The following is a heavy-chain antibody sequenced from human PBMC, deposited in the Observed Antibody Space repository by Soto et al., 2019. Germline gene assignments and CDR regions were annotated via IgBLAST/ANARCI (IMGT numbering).Heavy chain of an antibody. Sequence: GGSLSLSCAASGFTFSSYGMHWVRQAPGKGLEWVAVIWYDGSNKYYADSVKGRFTISRDNSKNTLYLQMNSLRAEDTAVYYCARIASSGWYYFDYWGQGTLVTVS. J-gene: IGHJ4*02. CDR2: IWYDGSNK. CDR1: GFTFSSYG. CDR3: ARIASSGWYYFDY. V-gene: IGHV3-33*01. D-gene: IGHD6-19*01.